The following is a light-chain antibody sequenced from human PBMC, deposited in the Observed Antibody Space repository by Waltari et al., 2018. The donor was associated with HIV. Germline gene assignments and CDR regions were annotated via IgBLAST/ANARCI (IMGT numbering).Light chain of an antibody. V-gene: IGLV1-44*01. CDR2: TNE. CDR1: SSNIGRNT. J-gene: IGLJ2*01. Sequence: QSGLTQAPSASGTPGQRVTISCSGSSSNIGRNTVNWYQQFPGSATRLLIYTNEHRPSRVPDRFSGSKSGTSASLAIRGLQSEDEADYYCAAWDDSLNGPVFGGGTKLTIL. CDR3: AAWDDSLNGPV.